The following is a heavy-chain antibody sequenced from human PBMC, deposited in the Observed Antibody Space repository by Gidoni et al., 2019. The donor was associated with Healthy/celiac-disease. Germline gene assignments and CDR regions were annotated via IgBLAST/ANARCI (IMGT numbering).Heavy chain of an antibody. D-gene: IGHD2-21*01. J-gene: IGHJ4*02. V-gene: IGHV3-30*18. CDR3: AKDSAYTGVDY. Sequence: QVQLVESGGGVVQPGRSLRLSCAASGFTFSSYGMHWVRQAPGKGLEWVAVISYDGSKKYYADSVKGRFTISRDNSKNTLYLQMNSLRAEDTAVYYCAKDSAYTGVDYWGQGTLVTVSS. CDR1: GFTFSSYG. CDR2: ISYDGSKK.